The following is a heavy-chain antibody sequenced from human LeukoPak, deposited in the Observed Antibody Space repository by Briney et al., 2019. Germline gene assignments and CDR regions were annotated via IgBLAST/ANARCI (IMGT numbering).Heavy chain of an antibody. CDR3: ARLYYYDSSGYYYALNY. D-gene: IGHD3-22*01. Sequence: GESLKISCKGSGYSFTSYWIGWVRQMPGNGLEWMGIIYPGDSDTRYSPSFQGQVTISADKSISTAYLQWSSLKASDTAMYYCARLYYYDSSGYYYALNYWGQGTLVTVSS. CDR2: IYPGDSDT. V-gene: IGHV5-51*01. CDR1: GYSFTSYW. J-gene: IGHJ4*02.